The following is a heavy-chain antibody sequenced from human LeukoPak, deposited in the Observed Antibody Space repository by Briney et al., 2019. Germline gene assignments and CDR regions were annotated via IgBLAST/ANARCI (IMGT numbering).Heavy chain of an antibody. V-gene: IGHV1-2*02. Sequence: ASVKVSCKASGYTFTGYYMHWVRQAPGQGLEWMGWINPNSGGTNYAQKFQGRVTMTRDTSISTAYMELSRLRSDDTAVYYCAREASSAAATRRWFDPWGQGTLVTVSS. CDR2: INPNSGGT. CDR3: AREASSAAATRRWFDP. D-gene: IGHD6-13*01. J-gene: IGHJ5*02. CDR1: GYTFTGYY.